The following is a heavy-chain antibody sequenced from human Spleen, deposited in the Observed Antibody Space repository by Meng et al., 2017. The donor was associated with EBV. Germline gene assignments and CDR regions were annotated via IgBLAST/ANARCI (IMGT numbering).Heavy chain of an antibody. CDR3: TRAGASLSPPS. J-gene: IGHJ5*02. Sequence: LKEPGPRLGEPTKPLTLTCTVSGGSVSSGSYYWNWIRQPPGKGLEWIGYIYYTGNTDYNPSLKRRVSMSIDTSTNQFSLNLSPVTAADTAIYYCTRAGASLSPPSWGQGTLVTVSS. D-gene: IGHD3-10*01. CDR1: GGSVSSGSYY. CDR2: IYYTGNT. V-gene: IGHV4-61*01.